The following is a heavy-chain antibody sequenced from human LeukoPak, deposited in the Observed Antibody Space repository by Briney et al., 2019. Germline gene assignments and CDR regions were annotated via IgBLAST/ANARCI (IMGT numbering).Heavy chain of an antibody. CDR3: ARGGSSGWYVRDWFDP. CDR1: GGSFNTEY. V-gene: IGHV4-59*01. CDR2: ISNGGNT. Sequence: SETLSLTCTVSGGSFNTEYWSWIRQTPGEGLEWVGYISNGGNTNYNPSLKSRLTISIDTSKNQFSLNLNSVTAADTAVYYCARGGSSGWYVRDWFDPWGQGTLVTVSS. D-gene: IGHD6-19*01. J-gene: IGHJ5*02.